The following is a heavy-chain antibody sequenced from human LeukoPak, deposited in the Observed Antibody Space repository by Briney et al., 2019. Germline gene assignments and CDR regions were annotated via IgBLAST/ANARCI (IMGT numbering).Heavy chain of an antibody. D-gene: IGHD7-27*01. CDR3: ARTKWGYAFDI. Sequence: SETLSLTCTVSGGSVSGYYWTWIRQPPGKGLEWVGYIYYSGNTNYNPSLKSRVTISLDTSENQFSLRLSSVTAADTAVYYCARTKWGYAFDIWGQGTMVTVSS. CDR1: GGSVSGYY. CDR2: IYYSGNT. V-gene: IGHV4-59*02. J-gene: IGHJ3*02.